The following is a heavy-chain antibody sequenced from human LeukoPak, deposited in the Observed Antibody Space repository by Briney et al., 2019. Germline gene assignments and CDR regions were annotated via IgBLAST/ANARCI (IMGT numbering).Heavy chain of an antibody. D-gene: IGHD3-22*01. J-gene: IGHJ4*02. V-gene: IGHV3-7*01. Sequence: GGSLRLSCAASGFTFSSYWMSWVRQAPGKGLEWVANIKQDGSEKYYVDSVKGRSTISKDNAKNSLYLQMNSLRAEDTAVYYCARDQGYYDSSGYYYVFSFYDYWGQGTLVTVSS. CDR2: IKQDGSEK. CDR1: GFTFSSYW. CDR3: ARDQGYYDSSGYYYVFSFYDY.